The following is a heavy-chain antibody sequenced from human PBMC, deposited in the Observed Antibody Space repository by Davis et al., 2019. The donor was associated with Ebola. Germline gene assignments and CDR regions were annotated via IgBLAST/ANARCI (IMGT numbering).Heavy chain of an antibody. CDR1: GFTFSSFA. CDR3: AKPPLAVAGKGHYYGMAV. Sequence: PGGSLRLSRAASGFTFSSFAMSWVRRAPGKGLEWVSSISGSGSSTYYAESVKGRFTISRDNSKNTLYVQMNSLRAEDTAVYYCAKPPLAVAGKGHYYGMAVWGQGTTVTVSS. CDR2: ISGSGSST. D-gene: IGHD6-19*01. V-gene: IGHV3-23*01. J-gene: IGHJ6*02.